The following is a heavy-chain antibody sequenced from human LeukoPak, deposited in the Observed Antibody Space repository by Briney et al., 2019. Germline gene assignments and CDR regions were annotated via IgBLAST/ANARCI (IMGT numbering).Heavy chain of an antibody. CDR3: TRLDFDSNAFDI. V-gene: IGHV3-73*01. D-gene: IGHD3-9*01. CDR1: GFTFSGSA. CDR2: IRSKANSYAT. J-gene: IGHJ3*02. Sequence: TGGSLRLSCAASGFTFSGSAMHWVRQASGKGLDWVGRIRSKANSYATAYAASVKGRFTISRDDSKNTAYLQMNSLKTEDTAVYYCTRLDFDSNAFDIWGQGTMVTVSS.